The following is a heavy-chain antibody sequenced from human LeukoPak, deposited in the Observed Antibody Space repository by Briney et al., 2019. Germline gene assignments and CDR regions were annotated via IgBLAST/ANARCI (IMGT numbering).Heavy chain of an antibody. CDR2: IGAYNGDT. J-gene: IGHJ1*01. CDR1: GYTFTSYG. CDR3: ARSGIAMAATRYLQH. D-gene: IGHD6-19*01. Sequence: GASVKVSCKASGYTFTSYGISWVRQAPGQGLEWMGWIGAYNGDTNYPQRLQGRVTMTTDTSTSTAYMELRSLRSDDTAVYYCARSGIAMAATRYLQHWGQGTLVTVSS. V-gene: IGHV1-18*01.